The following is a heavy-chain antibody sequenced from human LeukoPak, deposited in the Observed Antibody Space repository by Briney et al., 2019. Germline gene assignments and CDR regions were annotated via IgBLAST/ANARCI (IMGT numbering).Heavy chain of an antibody. Sequence: GGSLRLSCAASGFRFDDNAMQWVRQAPGKGLEWVSFIGWSGATTYYADSVKGRFTISRDNNKNSLYLQMNSLRAEDTALYYCAKGDGIAVAGGLDYWGQGTLVTVSS. D-gene: IGHD6-19*01. CDR2: IGWSGATT. CDR1: GFRFDDNA. V-gene: IGHV3-43D*03. CDR3: AKGDGIAVAGGLDY. J-gene: IGHJ4*02.